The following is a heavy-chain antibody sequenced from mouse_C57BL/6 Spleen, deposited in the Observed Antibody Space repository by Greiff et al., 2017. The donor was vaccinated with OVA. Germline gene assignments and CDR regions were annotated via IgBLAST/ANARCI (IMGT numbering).Heavy chain of an antibody. Sequence: QVQLQQSGPELVKPGASVKISCKASGYAFSSSWMNWVKQRPGKGLEWIGRIYPGDGDTNYNGKFKGKATLTADKSSSTAYMQLSSLTSADSAVYFCAPSYYSNYHYFDYWGQGTTLTVSS. CDR3: APSYYSNYHYFDY. CDR2: IYPGDGDT. J-gene: IGHJ2*01. D-gene: IGHD2-5*01. CDR1: GYAFSSSW. V-gene: IGHV1-82*01.